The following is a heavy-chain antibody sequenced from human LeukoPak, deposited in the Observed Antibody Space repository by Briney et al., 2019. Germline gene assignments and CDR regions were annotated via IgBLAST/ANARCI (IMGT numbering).Heavy chain of an antibody. Sequence: GGSLRLSCAASGFTFSSYSMNWVCQAPGTGLEWVSSMSRSSNYIYYADSVKGRFTISRDNAKNSLYLQMNSLRAEDTAVYYCARGTTYYYGSGSRVDAFDIWGQGTMVTVSS. J-gene: IGHJ3*02. CDR1: GFTFSSYS. V-gene: IGHV3-21*01. CDR3: ARGTTYYYGSGSRVDAFDI. CDR2: MSRSSNYI. D-gene: IGHD3-10*01.